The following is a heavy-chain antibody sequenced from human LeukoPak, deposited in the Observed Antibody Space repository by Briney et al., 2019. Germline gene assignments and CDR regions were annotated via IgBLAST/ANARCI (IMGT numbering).Heavy chain of an antibody. CDR1: GYTFTSYY. CDR3: ARGGSGRDYYYGMDV. D-gene: IGHD3-10*01. J-gene: IGHJ6*04. V-gene: IGHV1-46*01. Sequence: APVKVSCKASGYTFTSYYMHWVRQAPGQGLEWMGIINPSGGSTSYAQKFQGRVTMTRDTSTSTVYMELSSLRSEDTAVYYCARGGSGRDYYYGMDVWGKGTTVTVSS. CDR2: INPSGGST.